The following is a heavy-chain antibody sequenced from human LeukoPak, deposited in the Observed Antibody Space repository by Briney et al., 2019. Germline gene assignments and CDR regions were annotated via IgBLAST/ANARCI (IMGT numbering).Heavy chain of an antibody. Sequence: GRSLRLSCAASGFTFSSYGMHWVRQAPGKGLEWLAVIWYDGSNKYYADSVKGRLTISRDNSKNTLYLQMNSLRAEDTAVFYCARGNDYAIDYWGQGTLVTVSS. D-gene: IGHD4-17*01. J-gene: IGHJ4*02. V-gene: IGHV3-33*01. CDR2: IWYDGSNK. CDR1: GFTFSSYG. CDR3: ARGNDYAIDY.